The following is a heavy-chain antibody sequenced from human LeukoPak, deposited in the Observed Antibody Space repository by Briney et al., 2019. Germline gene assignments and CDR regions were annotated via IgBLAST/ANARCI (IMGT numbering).Heavy chain of an antibody. J-gene: IGHJ4*02. V-gene: IGHV1-2*06. CDR2: INPNSGGT. Sequence: ASVKVSCKASGYTFTSYAMNWVRQAPGQGLEWMGRINPNSGGTNYAQKCQGRVTMTRDTSISTAYMELRRLRSDDTAVYYCARDFRVNYDYWGQGTLVTVSS. CDR3: ARDFRVNYDY. CDR1: GYTFTSYA. D-gene: IGHD2-21*01.